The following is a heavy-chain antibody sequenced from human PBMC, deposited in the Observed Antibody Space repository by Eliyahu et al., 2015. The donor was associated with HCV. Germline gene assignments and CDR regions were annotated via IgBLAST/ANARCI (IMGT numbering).Heavy chain of an antibody. CDR3: ARDPRQEYSYDSSGYLDAFDI. Sequence: QVQLVESGGGLVKPGGSLRLSCXXSGFPFSDYYXIXXRQAPGKGLEWVSYISSSSSYTNYADSVKGRFTISRDNAKNSLYLQMNSLRAEDTAVYYCARDPRQEYSYDSSGYLDAFDIWGQGTMVTVSS. CDR2: ISSSSSYT. V-gene: IGHV3-11*05. CDR1: GFPFSDYY. D-gene: IGHD3-22*01. J-gene: IGHJ3*02.